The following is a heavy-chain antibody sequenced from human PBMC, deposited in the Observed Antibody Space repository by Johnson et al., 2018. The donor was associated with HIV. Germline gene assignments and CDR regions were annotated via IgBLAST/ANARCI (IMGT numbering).Heavy chain of an antibody. Sequence: QVHLVESGGGVVQPGRSLRLSCAASGFTFSSYAMHWVRQAPGKGLEWVAVISYDGSNKYYADSVKGRFTISRDNSKNTLYLQMNSRRAEDTAGYYCARDKCIAARPDAFDIWGQGTMVTVSS. CDR3: ARDKCIAARPDAFDI. V-gene: IGHV3-30*04. J-gene: IGHJ3*02. CDR2: ISYDGSNK. D-gene: IGHD6-6*01. CDR1: GFTFSSYA.